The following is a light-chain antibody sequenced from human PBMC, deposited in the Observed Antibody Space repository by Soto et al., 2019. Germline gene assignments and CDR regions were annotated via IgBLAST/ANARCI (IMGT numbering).Light chain of an antibody. V-gene: IGKV1-39*01. CDR1: QTISTY. CDR2: GAS. CDR3: QHSVSTPKR. Sequence: SVFAVSSSDGDRVTITCRASQTISTYLNWYQQKPGKARKLLIYGASSLQSGVPSRFSGSGSGTDLTLTISSLQPEDCRTDYCQHSVSTPKRFGHGAML. J-gene: IGKJ2*01.